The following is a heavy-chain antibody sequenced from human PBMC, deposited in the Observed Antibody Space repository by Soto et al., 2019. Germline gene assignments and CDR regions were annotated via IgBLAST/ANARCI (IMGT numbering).Heavy chain of an antibody. V-gene: IGHV3-33*06. CDR2: IWYDGSNK. CDR1: GFTFSSYG. Sequence: GGPLRLPCAASGFTFSSYGMHWVRQAPGKGLEWVAVIWYDGSNKYYADSVKGRFTISRDNSKNTLYLQMNSLRAEDTAVYYCAKSLPGTLTYYMDVWGKGTTVTVSS. J-gene: IGHJ6*03. CDR3: AKSLPGTLTYYMDV. D-gene: IGHD1-26*01.